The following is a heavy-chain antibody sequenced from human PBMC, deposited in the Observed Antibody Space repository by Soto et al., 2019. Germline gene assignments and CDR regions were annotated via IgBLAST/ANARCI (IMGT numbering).Heavy chain of an antibody. CDR2: ISNTGSTI. D-gene: IGHD4-17*01. V-gene: IGHV3-48*01. CDR3: ARGTMTAVSKTDS. CDR1: GFTFTTYS. Sequence: VQLVECGGGLVQPGWSLRFSCAASGFTFTTYSMNWVRLAPGKGLEWLSYISNTGSTIYYADSVKGRFTISRDNAKNSLYLQMSGLRVEDTAVYYCARGTMTAVSKTDSWGQGALVTVSS. J-gene: IGHJ4*02.